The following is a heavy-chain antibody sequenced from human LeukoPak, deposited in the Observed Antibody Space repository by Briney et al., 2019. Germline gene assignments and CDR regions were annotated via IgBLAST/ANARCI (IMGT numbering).Heavy chain of an antibody. Sequence: GGSLRLSRAASGFTFSSYGMHWVRQAPGKGLEWVAFIRYDGSNKYCADSVKGRFTISRDNSKNTLYLQMNSLRAEDTAVYYCAKEVYYDSKFSGYFDNWGQGTLVTVSS. CDR1: GFTFSSYG. CDR3: AKEVYYDSKFSGYFDN. J-gene: IGHJ4*02. D-gene: IGHD3-22*01. V-gene: IGHV3-30*02. CDR2: IRYDGSNK.